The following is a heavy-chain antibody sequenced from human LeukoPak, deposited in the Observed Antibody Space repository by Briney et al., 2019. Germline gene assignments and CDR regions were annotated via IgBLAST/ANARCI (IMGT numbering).Heavy chain of an antibody. CDR3: ARDEGSNWDARGEYYFDF. J-gene: IGHJ4*02. Sequence: SQTLSLTCAISGDSVSSNSAGWNWIRQSPSRGLEWLGKTYYRSEWYSDYAMSVKGRMTIDPDTSNNHFSLQLNSVTPEDTAVYYCARDEGSNWDARGEYYFDFWGQGTLVTVSS. CDR1: GDSVSSNSAG. D-gene: IGHD1-20*01. CDR2: TYYRSEWYS. V-gene: IGHV6-1*01.